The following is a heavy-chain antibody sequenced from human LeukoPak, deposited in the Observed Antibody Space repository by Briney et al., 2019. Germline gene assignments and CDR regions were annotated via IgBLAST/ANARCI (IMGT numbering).Heavy chain of an antibody. CDR2: INPHTGGT. V-gene: IGHV1-2*02. D-gene: IGHD3-22*01. Sequence: ASAKVSCKASGYTLTDNFMQWVRQAPGRGLEWMGWINPHTGGTKYVERFQGRVTMTRDTSISTAYMEVRRLRSDDTAVYYCARDNTSGYYADYWGQGTLVTVSS. J-gene: IGHJ4*02. CDR3: ARDNTSGYYADY. CDR1: GYTLTDNF.